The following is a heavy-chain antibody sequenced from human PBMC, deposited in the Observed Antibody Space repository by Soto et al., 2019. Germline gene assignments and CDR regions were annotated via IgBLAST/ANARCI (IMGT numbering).Heavy chain of an antibody. J-gene: IGHJ4*02. CDR1: GGTFIRET. V-gene: IGHV1-69*02. CDR2: IIPILGIA. Sequence: QVQLGQSGAEVKKPGSSVKVSCKASGGTFIRETLSWVRQAPGHGLEWMGRIIPILGIANYSQKFQGRVTITADKSTSTGNMELRRLRSEDKAVDYCDMDYCSSTSCSMDYWGQGTLVTVSS. D-gene: IGHD2-2*01. CDR3: DMDYCSSTSCSMDY.